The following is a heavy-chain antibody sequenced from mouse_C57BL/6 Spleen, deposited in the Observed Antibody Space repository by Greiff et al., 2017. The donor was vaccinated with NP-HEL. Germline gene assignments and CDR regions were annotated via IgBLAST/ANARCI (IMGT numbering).Heavy chain of an antibody. J-gene: IGHJ3*01. CDR1: GFNIKDYY. V-gene: IGHV14-1*01. CDR3: YYDYDRIAY. CDR2: IDPEDGDT. Sequence: VQLQQSGAELVRPGASVKLSCTASGFNIKDYYMHWVKQRPEQGLEWIGRIDPEDGDTEYAPKFPGKATMTADTSSNTADLQLSSLTAEDTAVYYIYYDYDRIAYWGQGTLVTVSA. D-gene: IGHD2-4*01.